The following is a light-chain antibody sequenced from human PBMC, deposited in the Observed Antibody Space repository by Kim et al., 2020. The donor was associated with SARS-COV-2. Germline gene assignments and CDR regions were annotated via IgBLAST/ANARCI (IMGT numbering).Light chain of an antibody. CDR3: HQYNDWPPGDT. J-gene: IGKJ2*01. Sequence: SPGERATLSCRASQSGGNNLAWYQHKPGQPPRLLIYGASTRTTGVPARFSGSGSGTDFTLTVSSLQSEDFAVYYCHQYNDWPPGDTFGQGTKLEI. V-gene: IGKV3-15*01. CDR2: GAS. CDR1: QSGGNN.